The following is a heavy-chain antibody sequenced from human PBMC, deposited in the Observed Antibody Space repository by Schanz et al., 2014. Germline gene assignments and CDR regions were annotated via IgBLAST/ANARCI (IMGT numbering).Heavy chain of an antibody. D-gene: IGHD5-18*01. CDR3: ARDRVYSYGLPADY. Sequence: QVQLVQSGAEVKKPGASVKVSCRASGYTFTRYYMHWVRQAPGQGLEWMGIINPSGGSTDYAQKFQGRVTMTRDTSMSTVYMELSSLRSEDTAVYYCARDRVYSYGLPADYWGQGTLVTVSS. CDR1: GYTFTRYY. J-gene: IGHJ4*02. CDR2: INPSGGST. V-gene: IGHV1-46*01.